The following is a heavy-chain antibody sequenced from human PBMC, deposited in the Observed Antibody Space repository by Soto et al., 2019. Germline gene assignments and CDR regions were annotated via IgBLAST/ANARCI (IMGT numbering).Heavy chain of an antibody. V-gene: IGHV3-30*18. Sequence: HPGVSLRLSCAASGFTFSSYGMHWVRQAPGKGLEWVAVISYDGSNKYYADSVKGRFTISRDNSKNTLYLQMNSLRAEDTAVYYCAKDPGPYYFDYWGQGTLVTVSS. CDR1: GFTFSSYG. CDR2: ISYDGSNK. CDR3: AKDPGPYYFDY. J-gene: IGHJ4*02. D-gene: IGHD7-27*01.